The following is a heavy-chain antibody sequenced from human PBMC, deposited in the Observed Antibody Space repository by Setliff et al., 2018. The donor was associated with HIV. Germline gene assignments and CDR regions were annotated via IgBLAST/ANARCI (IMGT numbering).Heavy chain of an antibody. Sequence: SVKVSCKASGDTVSNYAISWVRQAPGQGLEWMGGIIPIFGTASHAQKFQGRVTITTDESTSTAHMELSSLRFEDTAMYYCASAYCSSTGCYVRWGNGMDVWGQGTTVTVSS. CDR1: GDTVSNYA. V-gene: IGHV1-69*05. CDR2: IIPIFGTA. D-gene: IGHD2-2*01. J-gene: IGHJ6*02. CDR3: ASAYCSSTGCYVRWGNGMDV.